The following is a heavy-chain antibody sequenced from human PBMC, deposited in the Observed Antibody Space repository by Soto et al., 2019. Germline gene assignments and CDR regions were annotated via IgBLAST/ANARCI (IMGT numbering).Heavy chain of an antibody. V-gene: IGHV4-59*12. D-gene: IGHD1-26*01. CDR2: FYYSGST. CDR1: GGSISSYY. CDR3: ARLSGSYNDRYFDN. J-gene: IGHJ4*02. Sequence: SETLSLTCTVSGGSISSYYWSWIRQPPGKGLEWIGYFYYSGSTNYNPSLKSRVTISVDTSKNQFSLKVKSVTAADTAVYFCARLSGSYNDRYFDNWGQGTLVTVSS.